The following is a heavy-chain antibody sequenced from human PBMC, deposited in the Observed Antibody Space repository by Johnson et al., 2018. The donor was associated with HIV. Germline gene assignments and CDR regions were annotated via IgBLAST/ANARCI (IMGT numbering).Heavy chain of an antibody. CDR2: IRYDGSNK. D-gene: IGHD3-16*01. J-gene: IGHJ3*02. V-gene: IGHV3-30*02. CDR1: GFTFSSYG. CDR3: AKRGGVGDVAFDI. Sequence: QEQLVESGGGVVQPGGSLRLSCAASGFTFSSYGMYWVRQAPGKGLEWVAFIRYDGSNKYYADSVKGRFTISRDNSKNTLYLQMNSLRAEDTAVYYCAKRGGVGDVAFDIWGQGTMVTVSS.